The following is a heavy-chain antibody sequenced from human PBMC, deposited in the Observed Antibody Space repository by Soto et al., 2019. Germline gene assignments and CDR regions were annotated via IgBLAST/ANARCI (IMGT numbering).Heavy chain of an antibody. D-gene: IGHD3-9*01. J-gene: IGHJ4*02. CDR2: ISAYSGNT. V-gene: IGHV1-18*01. CDR1: GYTFTTYG. CDR3: AREGYYDVLTGPDY. Sequence: GASVKVSCKASGYTFTTYGISCVRQAPGQGLEWMGWISAYSGNTNSAQKYQGRVTMTTDTSTSTAYMELRSLRSDDTAVYYCAREGYYDVLTGPDYWGQGTLVTVSS.